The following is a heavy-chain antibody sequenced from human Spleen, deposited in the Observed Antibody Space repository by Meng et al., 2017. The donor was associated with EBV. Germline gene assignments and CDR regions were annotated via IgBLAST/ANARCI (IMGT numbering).Heavy chain of an antibody. J-gene: IGHJ4*02. CDR2: INTNTGEA. D-gene: IGHD5-18*01. V-gene: IGHV7-4-1*02. CDR1: GYTFTSYV. CDR3: ARGYNAWIQIPFY. Sequence: VLLLQSGLWLKKPGASLRVSCKASGYTFTSYVMNWVRQAPGQGLEWVGWINTNTGEARYAQGFTGRFVFSLDTSVSTAHLQISSLMAEDTAVYYCARGYNAWIQIPFYWGQGTLVTVSS.